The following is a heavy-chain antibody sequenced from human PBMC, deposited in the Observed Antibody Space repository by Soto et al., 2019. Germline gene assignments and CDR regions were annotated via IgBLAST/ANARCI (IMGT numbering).Heavy chain of an antibody. Sequence: QVQLVESGGGVVQPGRSLRLSCAVSGFTVSSYGMHWVRQAPAKGLERVAVISRDGGTKYYADSVKGRFTISRDNSRNTLFLEMNSLRSDDMAVYYCTGEVASGYWGQGTLVTVSS. V-gene: IGHV3-30*03. D-gene: IGHD3-10*01. CDR2: ISRDGGTK. CDR3: TGEVASGY. CDR1: GFTVSSYG. J-gene: IGHJ4*02.